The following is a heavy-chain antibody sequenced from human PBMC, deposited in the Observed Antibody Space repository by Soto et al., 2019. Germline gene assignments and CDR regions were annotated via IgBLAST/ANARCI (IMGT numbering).Heavy chain of an antibody. CDR3: AKDTPMTESFEY. J-gene: IGHJ4*02. CDR1: GGSISSYY. V-gene: IGHV4-59*01. CDR2: IYYSGST. Sequence: PSETLSLTCTVSGGSISSYYWSWIRQPPGKGLEWIGYIYYSGSTNYNPSLESRVTISVDTSKSQFSLKLSSVTAADTAVYYCAKDTPMTESFEYWGQGALATASS.